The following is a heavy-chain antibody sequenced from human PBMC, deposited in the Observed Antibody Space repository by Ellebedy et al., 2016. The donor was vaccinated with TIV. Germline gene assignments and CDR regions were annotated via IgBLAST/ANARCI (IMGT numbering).Heavy chain of an antibody. J-gene: IGHJ6*03. CDR3: AKRSMTGTTYFSYYMDV. Sequence: GGSLRLXXAASGFNFAGYGMSWVRQAPGKGLEWISGITAGAGSTFYADSVQGRFTISRDNSQNTVYLQMNSLRAEDTAIYYCAKRSMTGTTYFSYYMDVWGKGTTVTVSS. CDR2: ITAGAGST. V-gene: IGHV3-23*01. D-gene: IGHD3-9*01. CDR1: GFNFAGYG.